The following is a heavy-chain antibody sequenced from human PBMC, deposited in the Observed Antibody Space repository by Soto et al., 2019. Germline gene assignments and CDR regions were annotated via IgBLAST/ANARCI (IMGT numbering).Heavy chain of an antibody. J-gene: IGHJ6*02. D-gene: IGHD2-21*01. CDR2: ISSSSSYI. CDR1: GFTFSSYS. V-gene: IGHV3-21*01. Sequence: EVQLVESGGGLVKPGGSLRLSCAASGFTFSSYSMNWVRQAPGKGLEWVSSISSSSSYIYYADSVKGRFTISRDNAKNSLYLQMNSLRAEDTAVYYCARNQLWWYGMDVWGQGTTVTVSS. CDR3: ARNQLWWYGMDV.